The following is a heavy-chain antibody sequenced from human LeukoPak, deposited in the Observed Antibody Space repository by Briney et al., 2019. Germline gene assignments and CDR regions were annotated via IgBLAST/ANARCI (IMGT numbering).Heavy chain of an antibody. V-gene: IGHV4-39*01. J-gene: IGHJ6*02. CDR1: GGSISSSSYY. CDR3: ATETWKVATIRNPYYYYGMDV. CDR2: IYYSGST. Sequence: SETLSLTCTVSGGSISSSSYYWGWIRQPPGKGLEWIGSIYYSGSTYYNPSLKSRVTISVDTSKNQFSLKLSSVTAADTAVYYCATETWKVATIRNPYYYYGMDVWGQGTTDTVSS. D-gene: IGHD5-12*01.